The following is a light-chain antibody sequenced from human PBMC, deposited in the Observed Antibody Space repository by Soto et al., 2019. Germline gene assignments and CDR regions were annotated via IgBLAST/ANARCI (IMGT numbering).Light chain of an antibody. Sequence: DIVMTQSPLSLTVTPGEPASISCKSSQSLLHSNGYNYLDWYLQKPGHSPQLLIYLSSTRASGVPDRFSGSGSDTDFTLKISGVEADDVGVYYCMQNLQSPSWTFGQGTKVNVK. CDR2: LSS. J-gene: IGKJ1*01. V-gene: IGKV2-28*01. CDR1: QSLLHSNGYNY. CDR3: MQNLQSPSWT.